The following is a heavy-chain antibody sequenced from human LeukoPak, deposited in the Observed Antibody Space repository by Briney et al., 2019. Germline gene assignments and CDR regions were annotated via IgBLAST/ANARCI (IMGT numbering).Heavy chain of an antibody. J-gene: IGHJ4*02. Sequence: SETLSLTCAVYGGSFSGYYWSWIRQPPGKGLEWIGEINHSGSTNYNPSLKSRVTIAVDTTKNQFSLKLSSVTAADTAGYYCARDIAVAFFDYWGQGTLVTVYS. CDR2: INHSGST. CDR3: ARDIAVAFFDY. CDR1: GGSFSGYY. D-gene: IGHD6-19*01. V-gene: IGHV4-34*01.